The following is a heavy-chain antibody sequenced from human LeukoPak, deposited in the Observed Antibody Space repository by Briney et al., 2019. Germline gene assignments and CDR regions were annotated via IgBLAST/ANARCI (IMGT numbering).Heavy chain of an antibody. Sequence: SETLSLTCTVSGGSISSYYWSWIRQPPGRGLEWIGYIYYSGSTYYNPSLKSRVTISVDTSKNQFSLKLSSVTAADTAVYYCARGYYDFYYYYYGMDVWGQGTTVTVSS. CDR1: GGSISSYY. D-gene: IGHD3-3*01. CDR3: ARGYYDFYYYYYGMDV. V-gene: IGHV4-59*08. J-gene: IGHJ6*02. CDR2: IYYSGST.